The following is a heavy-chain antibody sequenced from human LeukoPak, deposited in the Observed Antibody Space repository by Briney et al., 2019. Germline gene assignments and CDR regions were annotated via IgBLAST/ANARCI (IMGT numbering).Heavy chain of an antibody. D-gene: IGHD3-22*01. J-gene: IGHJ4*02. CDR3: ARDNYDSGAYYYFDY. CDR2: INPSSGST. Sequence: ASVRVSCKASGYIFTIYYMHWVRQAPGQGLEWMGIINPSSGSTTYAQKFKGRLTMTRDTSTSTVYMELSSLGSEDTAMYFCARDNYDSGAYYYFDYWGQGTLVTVSS. CDR1: GYIFTIYY. V-gene: IGHV1-46*01.